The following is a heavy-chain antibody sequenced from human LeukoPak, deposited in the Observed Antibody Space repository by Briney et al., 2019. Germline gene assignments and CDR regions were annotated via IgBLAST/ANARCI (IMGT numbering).Heavy chain of an antibody. CDR2: IIPILGIA. Sequence: SVKVSCKASGGTFGTYAISWVRQAPGQGLEWMGRIIPILGIANYAQKFQGRVTITADKSTSTAYMELSSLRSEDTAVYYCARDAHHYYDSSGYYSDYWGQGTLVTVSS. CDR1: GGTFGTYA. CDR3: ARDAHHYYDSSGYYSDY. J-gene: IGHJ4*02. V-gene: IGHV1-69*04. D-gene: IGHD3-22*01.